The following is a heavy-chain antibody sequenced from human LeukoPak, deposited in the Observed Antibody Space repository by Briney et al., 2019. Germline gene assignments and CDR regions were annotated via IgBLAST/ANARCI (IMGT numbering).Heavy chain of an antibody. V-gene: IGHV3-33*01. J-gene: IGHJ3*02. CDR1: GFNFSSFV. CDR3: ARDAKQYYDILTGYYNDAFDI. CDR2: IWYDGSNK. D-gene: IGHD3-9*01. Sequence: GGSLRLSCAASGFNFSSFVMHWVRQAPGKGLEWVAVIWYDGSNKYYADSVKGRFTISRDNSKNKLYLQMNSLRAEDTAVYHCARDAKQYYDILTGYYNDAFDIWGQGTMVTVSS.